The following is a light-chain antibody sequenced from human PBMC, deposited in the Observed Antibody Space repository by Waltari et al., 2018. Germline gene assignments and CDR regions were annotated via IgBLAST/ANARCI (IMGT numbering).Light chain of an antibody. V-gene: IGLV3-25*03. CDR1: ALPKQY. Sequence: SYELTQPPSVSVSPGQTARITCSGDALPKQYAYWYQQKPGQAPVLVKYKDSERPAGIPERFSGSSSGTTGTLTISGVQAEDEADYYCQSADSSGTYYVFGTGTKVTVL. CDR3: QSADSSGTYYV. J-gene: IGLJ1*01. CDR2: KDS.